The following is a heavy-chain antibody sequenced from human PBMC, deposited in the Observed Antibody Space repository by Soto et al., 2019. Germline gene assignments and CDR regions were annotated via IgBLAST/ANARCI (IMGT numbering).Heavy chain of an antibody. D-gene: IGHD3-3*01. CDR1: GFTFSSYA. Sequence: GGSLRLSCAASGFTFSSYAMSWVRQAPGKGLEWVSAISGSGGSTYYADSVKGRFTISRDNSKNTLYLQMNSLRAEDTAVYYCAKAGFLEWLTYYYYMDVWGKGTTVTVSS. V-gene: IGHV3-23*01. CDR2: ISGSGGST. J-gene: IGHJ6*03. CDR3: AKAGFLEWLTYYYYMDV.